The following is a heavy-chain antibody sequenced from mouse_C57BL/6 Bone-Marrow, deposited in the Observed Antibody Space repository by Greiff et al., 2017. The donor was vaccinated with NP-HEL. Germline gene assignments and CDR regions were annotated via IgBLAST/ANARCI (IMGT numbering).Heavy chain of an antibody. CDR1: GYTFTDYY. Sequence: EVQLVESGPVLVKPGASVKMSCKASGYTFTDYYMNWVKQSHGKSLEWIGVINPYNGGTSYNQKFKGKATLTVDKSSSTAYMELNSLTSEDSAVYYCARITTVVARDYWGQGTTLTVSS. D-gene: IGHD1-1*01. CDR3: ARITTVVARDY. J-gene: IGHJ2*01. V-gene: IGHV1-19*01. CDR2: INPYNGGT.